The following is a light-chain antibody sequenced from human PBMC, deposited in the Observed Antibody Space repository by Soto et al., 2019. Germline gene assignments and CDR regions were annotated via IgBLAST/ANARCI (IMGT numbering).Light chain of an antibody. CDR2: VVS. J-gene: IGLJ3*02. Sequence: QSALTQPASVSGSPGQSITISCTGTSSDVGGYNYVSWYQQHPDKAPKLMIYVVSNRPSGVSNRFSGSKSGNTASLTISGLQAEDEADYYCLLYYGGAQGVFGGGTKLTVL. V-gene: IGLV2-14*01. CDR3: LLYYGGAQGV. CDR1: SSDVGGYNY.